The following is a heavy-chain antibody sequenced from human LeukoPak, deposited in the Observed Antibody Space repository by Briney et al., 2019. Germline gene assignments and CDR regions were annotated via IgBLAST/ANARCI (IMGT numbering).Heavy chain of an antibody. Sequence: ASVKASCKASGYTFTSYDINWVRQATGQGLEWMGWMNPNSGNTGYAQKFQGRVTITRNTSISTAYMELGSLRSEDTAVYYCARASLGYSNPRRTPGLGYWGQGTLVTVSS. CDR1: GYTFTSYD. CDR3: ARASLGYSNPRRTPGLGY. CDR2: MNPNSGNT. D-gene: IGHD4-11*01. J-gene: IGHJ4*02. V-gene: IGHV1-8*03.